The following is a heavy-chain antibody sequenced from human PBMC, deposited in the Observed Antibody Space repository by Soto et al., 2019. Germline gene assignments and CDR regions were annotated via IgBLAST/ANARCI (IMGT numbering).Heavy chain of an antibody. J-gene: IGHJ4*01. Sequence: SVKVSCKASVGTFSSYSISWVRHAPVQGLEWMGGIIPIFGTANYAQKFQGRVTITADKSTSTAYMELSSLRSEDTAVYYCARDSGYGSGASVNHYLDYWGHGNPVTVSS. D-gene: IGHD3-10*01. V-gene: IGHV1-69*06. CDR3: ARDSGYGSGASVNHYLDY. CDR2: IIPIFGTA. CDR1: VGTFSSYS.